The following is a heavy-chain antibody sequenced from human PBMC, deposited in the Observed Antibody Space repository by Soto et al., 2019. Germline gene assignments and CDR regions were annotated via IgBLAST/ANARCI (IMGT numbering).Heavy chain of an antibody. CDR1: GGTFSSYS. CDR3: ARFYGQYNWFDP. Sequence: QVQLVQSGAEVKKPGSSVKVSCKASGGTFSSYSISWVRQAPGQGLEWMGGTIPIFGATNYAQKFQGRVXNXAXXSTSTAYMELSSLRSEDTAVYYCARFYGQYNWFDPWGQGTLVTVSS. J-gene: IGHJ5*02. D-gene: IGHD3-10*01. V-gene: IGHV1-69*12. CDR2: TIPIFGAT.